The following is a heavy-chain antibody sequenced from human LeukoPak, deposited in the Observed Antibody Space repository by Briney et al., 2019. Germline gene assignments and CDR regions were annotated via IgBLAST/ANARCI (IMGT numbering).Heavy chain of an antibody. D-gene: IGHD6-13*01. CDR2: IYSGGST. CDR3: SSWYGSPLFDY. CDR1: GFTVSSNY. Sequence: GGSLRLSCAASGFTVSSNYMSWVRQAPGKGLEWVSVIYSGGSTYYADSVKGRFTISRDNSKNTLYLQMNSLRAEDTAVYYCSSWYGSPLFDYWGQGTLVTVSS. V-gene: IGHV3-53*01. J-gene: IGHJ4*02.